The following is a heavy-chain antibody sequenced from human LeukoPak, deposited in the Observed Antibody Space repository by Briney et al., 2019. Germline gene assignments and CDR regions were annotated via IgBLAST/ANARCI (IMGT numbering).Heavy chain of an antibody. J-gene: IGHJ5*02. CDR2: IYHSGST. Sequence: PSETLSLTCAVSGYSISSGYYWGWVRQPPGKGLEWIGSIYHSGSTYYNPSLKSRVTISVDTSKNQFSLKLSSVTAADTAVYYCARQILRDYGDYPWFDPWGQGTLVTVSS. CDR1: GYSISSGYY. D-gene: IGHD4-17*01. CDR3: ARQILRDYGDYPWFDP. V-gene: IGHV4-38-2*01.